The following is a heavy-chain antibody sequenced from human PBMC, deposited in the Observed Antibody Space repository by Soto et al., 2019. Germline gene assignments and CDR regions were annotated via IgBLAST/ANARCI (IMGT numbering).Heavy chain of an antibody. V-gene: IGHV3-7*03. CDR1: GFTFSSYW. Sequence: GGSLRLSCAASGFTFSSYWMSWVRQAPGKGLEWVANIKQDGSEKYYVDSVKGRFTISRDNAKNSLYLQMNSLRAEDTAVYYCARVAYYDILTGPFDYWGQGTLVTVS. J-gene: IGHJ4*02. D-gene: IGHD3-9*01. CDR3: ARVAYYDILTGPFDY. CDR2: IKQDGSEK.